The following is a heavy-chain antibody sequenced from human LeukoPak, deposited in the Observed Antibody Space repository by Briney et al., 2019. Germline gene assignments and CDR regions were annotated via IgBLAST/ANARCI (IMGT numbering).Heavy chain of an antibody. V-gene: IGHV1-69*05. CDR3: ASSKHRGNWFDP. CDR2: IIPIFGTA. J-gene: IGHJ5*02. D-gene: IGHD2-21*01. Sequence: SVKVSCKASGGTFSSYAISWVRQAPGQGLEWMGGIIPIFGTANYAQKFQGRVTITTDESTSTAYMELSSLRSEDTAVYYCASSKHRGNWFDPWGQGTLVTVSS. CDR1: GGTFSSYA.